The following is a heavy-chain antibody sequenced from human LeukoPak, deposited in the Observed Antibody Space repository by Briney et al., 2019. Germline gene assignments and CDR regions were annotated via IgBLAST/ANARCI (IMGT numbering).Heavy chain of an antibody. CDR3: ARDETPEANFDY. V-gene: IGHV3-30*03. J-gene: IGHJ4*02. D-gene: IGHD2-2*01. Sequence: GGSLRLSCAASGFTFSSYGMHWVRQAPGKGLEWVAVMSYNGQITYYAGSVKGRFTISRDNSKNTLYLQMNSLRAEDTAVYYCARDETPEANFDYWGQGTLVTVSS. CDR1: GFTFSSYG. CDR2: MSYNGQIT.